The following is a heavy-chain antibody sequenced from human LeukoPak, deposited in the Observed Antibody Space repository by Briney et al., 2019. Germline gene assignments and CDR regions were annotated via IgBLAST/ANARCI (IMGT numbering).Heavy chain of an antibody. D-gene: IGHD5-24*01. CDR1: GFTLCRDA. CDR3: AKSGYNRFDY. CDR2: ISGSGSPT. Sequence: GGSVRLSCARSGFTLCRDAMSGVREAPGKGGEWVSTISGSGSPTSYAHSVTGRFSNSRNQSTNPLYLHTTSLRAEDPAVYYCAKSGYNRFDYWGQGTLVTVSS. V-gene: IGHV3-23*01. J-gene: IGHJ4*02.